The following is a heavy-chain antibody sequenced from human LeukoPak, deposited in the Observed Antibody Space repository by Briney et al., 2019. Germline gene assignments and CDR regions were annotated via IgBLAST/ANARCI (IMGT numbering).Heavy chain of an antibody. V-gene: IGHV1-69*13. CDR3: ARGGYSYGSGWFDP. CDR1: GGTFSSYA. D-gene: IGHD5-18*01. Sequence: ASVNVSCTASGGTFSSYAISWVRQAPGQGLEWMGGIIPIFGTANYAQKFQGRVTITADESTSTAYMELSSLRSEDTAVYYCARGGYSYGSGWFDPWGQGTLVTVSS. J-gene: IGHJ5*02. CDR2: IIPIFGTA.